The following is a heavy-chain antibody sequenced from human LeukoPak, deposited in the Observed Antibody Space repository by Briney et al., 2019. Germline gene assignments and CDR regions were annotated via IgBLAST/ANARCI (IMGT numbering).Heavy chain of an antibody. Sequence: PGGSLRLSCAASGFTFSDYYMSSIRQAPGKGLAWVSYISSSGSTIYYADSVKGRFTISRDNAKNSLYLQMNSLRAEDPAVYYCARVAVVVTAAGGGGGLWGQGTLVTISS. V-gene: IGHV3-11*01. D-gene: IGHD2-21*02. CDR3: ARVAVVVTAAGGGGGL. J-gene: IGHJ4*02. CDR1: GFTFSDYY. CDR2: ISSSGSTI.